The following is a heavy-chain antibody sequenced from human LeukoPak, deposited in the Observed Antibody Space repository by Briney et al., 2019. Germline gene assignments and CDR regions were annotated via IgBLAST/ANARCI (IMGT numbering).Heavy chain of an antibody. Sequence: PGGSLRLSCAASGFTFSSYAMSWVRQAPGKGLEWVSAISGSGGSTYYADSVKGRFTISRDNSKNTLYLQMNSLRAEDTAVYYCAKGHRSGGTCYYDYWGQGTLVTVSS. J-gene: IGHJ4*02. V-gene: IGHV3-23*01. CDR3: AKGHRSGGTCYYDY. CDR1: GFTFSSYA. CDR2: ISGSGGST. D-gene: IGHD2-15*01.